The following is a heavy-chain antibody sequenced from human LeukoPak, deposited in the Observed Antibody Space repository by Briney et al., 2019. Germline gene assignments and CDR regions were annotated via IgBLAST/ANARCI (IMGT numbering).Heavy chain of an antibody. Sequence: GGSLRLSCAASGFTFSSYWMSWVRQAPGKGLEWVANIKQDESEKYYVDSVKGRFTISRDNAKNSLFLQMNSLRAEDTAVYYCARVGSYYDSSGYYYPFDYWGQGTLVTVSS. CDR2: IKQDESEK. CDR3: ARVGSYYDSSGYYYPFDY. V-gene: IGHV3-7*01. J-gene: IGHJ4*02. CDR1: GFTFSSYW. D-gene: IGHD3-22*01.